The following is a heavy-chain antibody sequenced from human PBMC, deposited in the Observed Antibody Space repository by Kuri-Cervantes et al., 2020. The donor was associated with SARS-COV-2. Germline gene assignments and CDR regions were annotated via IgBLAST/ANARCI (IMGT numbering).Heavy chain of an antibody. CDR3: ARDAAITIFGVVINYYYYYMDV. CDR2: ISSNGGST. D-gene: IGHD3-3*01. V-gene: IGHV3-64*04. CDR1: GFTFGSYA. J-gene: IGHJ6*03. Sequence: GGSLRPSCSASGFTFGSYAMHWVRQAPGKGLEYVSAISSNGGSTYYADSVKGRFTISRANSKNTLYLQMSSLRAEDMAVYYCARDAAITIFGVVINYYYYYMDVWGPGTTVTVSS.